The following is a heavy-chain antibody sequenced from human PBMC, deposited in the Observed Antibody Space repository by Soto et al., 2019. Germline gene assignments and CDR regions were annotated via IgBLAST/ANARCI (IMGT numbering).Heavy chain of an antibody. CDR2: ISYDGSNK. Sequence: GSLRLSCAASGFTFSSYGMHWVRQAPGKGLEWVAVISYDGSNKYYADSVKGRFTISRDNSKNTLYLQMNSLRAEDTAVYYCAKDRGDGYMGYFDLWGRGTLVTVSS. V-gene: IGHV3-30*18. CDR1: GFTFSSYG. D-gene: IGHD5-12*01. J-gene: IGHJ2*01. CDR3: AKDRGDGYMGYFDL.